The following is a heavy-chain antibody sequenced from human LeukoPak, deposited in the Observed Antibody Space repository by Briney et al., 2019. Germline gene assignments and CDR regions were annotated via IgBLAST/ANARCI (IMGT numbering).Heavy chain of an antibody. D-gene: IGHD3-3*01. CDR2: INTDGSST. CDR3: ASIYGGYYDFWSGYPFDY. J-gene: IGHJ4*02. CDR1: GFTFSSYW. Sequence: QPGGSLRLSCAASGFTFSSYWMHWVRQAPGKGLVWVSRINTDGSSTSYADSVKGRFTISRDNAKNTLYLQMNSLRAEDTAVYYCASIYGGYYDFWSGYPFDYWSQGTLVTVSS. V-gene: IGHV3-74*01.